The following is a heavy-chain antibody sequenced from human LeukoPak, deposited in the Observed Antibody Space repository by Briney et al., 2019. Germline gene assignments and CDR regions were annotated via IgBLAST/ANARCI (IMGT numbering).Heavy chain of an antibody. CDR3: AREEHQNDAFDI. D-gene: IGHD1-26*01. V-gene: IGHV1-2*02. CDR1: GYIFTGYY. CDR2: INPNSGDT. J-gene: IGHJ3*02. Sequence: ASVKVSCKASGYIFTGYYMHWVRQAPGQGLEWMGWINPNSGDTNYAQKIQGRVTMTRDTSISTAYMELSRLRSDDTAVYYCAREEHQNDAFDIWGQGTLVTVSS.